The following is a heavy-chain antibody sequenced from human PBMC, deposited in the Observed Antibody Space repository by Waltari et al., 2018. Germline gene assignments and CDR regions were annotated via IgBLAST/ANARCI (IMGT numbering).Heavy chain of an antibody. V-gene: IGHV3-23*01. D-gene: IGHD3-22*01. J-gene: IGHJ4*02. CDR1: GFTFSRSP. CDR3: AKIPLLYDSSGGGRSV. CDR2: ISGSGGST. Sequence: EVQLLESGGGLVQPGGSLRLSFAASGFTFSRSPMRWVRQAPGKGLEWGSAISGSGGSTYYADSVKGRFTISRDNSKNTLYLQMNSLRAEDTAVYYCAKIPLLYDSSGGGRSVWGQGTLVTVSS.